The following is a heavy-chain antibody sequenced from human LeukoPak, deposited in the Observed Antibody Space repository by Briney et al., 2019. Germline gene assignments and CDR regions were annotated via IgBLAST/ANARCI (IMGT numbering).Heavy chain of an antibody. CDR2: ISAYNANT. V-gene: IGHV1-18*01. Sequence: ASVKVSCKASGYTFSSYGISWVRQAPGQGLEWMGWISAYNANTNYRQKLRGRVTMTTDTSPSTAYMDLRSLRSDDTAIYYCARDSPDGSGTYYNDSPDYRGQGTLVTVSS. J-gene: IGHJ4*02. CDR3: ARDSPDGSGTYYNDSPDY. CDR1: GYTFSSYG. D-gene: IGHD3-10*01.